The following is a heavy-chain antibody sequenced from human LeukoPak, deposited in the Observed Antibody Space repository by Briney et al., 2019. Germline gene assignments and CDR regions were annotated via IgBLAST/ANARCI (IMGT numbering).Heavy chain of an antibody. V-gene: IGHV3-74*01. Sequence: GGSLRLSCAASGFTFSSYWMNWVRQAPGKGLVWVSRIASDGSRTTYADSVKGRFSISRDNAKNTLYLQVNSLRVEDTAVYYCVKNNGWFHLAQWGHGTLVTVSS. CDR2: IASDGSRT. CDR1: GFTFSSYW. D-gene: IGHD6-19*01. CDR3: VKNNGWFHLAQ. J-gene: IGHJ4*01.